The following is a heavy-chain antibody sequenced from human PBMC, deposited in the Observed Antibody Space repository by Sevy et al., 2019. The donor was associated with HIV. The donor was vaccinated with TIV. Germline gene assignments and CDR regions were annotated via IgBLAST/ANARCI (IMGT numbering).Heavy chain of an antibody. D-gene: IGHD4-17*01. Sequence: SETLSLTCTVSGGSVSRSTYYWGWIRQPPGKGLEWIGSIYYSGSTYYNPSLKSRVTISVDTSKIQISMKLSSVTAADTAVYYYARHSSMTTVTMNYWGQGTLVTVSS. CDR1: GGSVSRSTYY. J-gene: IGHJ4*02. CDR2: IYYSGST. CDR3: ARHSSMTTVTMNY. V-gene: IGHV4-39*01.